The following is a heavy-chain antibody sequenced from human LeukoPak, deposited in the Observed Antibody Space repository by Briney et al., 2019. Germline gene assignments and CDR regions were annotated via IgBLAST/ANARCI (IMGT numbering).Heavy chain of an antibody. CDR3: AKDDRGGWSGYFDY. V-gene: IGHV3-33*06. CDR1: GFIFSSYG. CDR2: IWHDGSSE. D-gene: IGHD3-22*01. Sequence: PGRSLRLSCAASGFIFSSYGMHWVRQAPGKGLEGVAVIWHDGSSEFYADSVRGRFSISRDDSKNTVYLQMNSLRAEDTALYYCAKDDRGGWSGYFDYWGQGTLVTVSS. J-gene: IGHJ4*02.